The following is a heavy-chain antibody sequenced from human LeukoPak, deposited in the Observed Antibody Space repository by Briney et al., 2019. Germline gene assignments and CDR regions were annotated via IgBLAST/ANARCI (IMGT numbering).Heavy chain of an antibody. CDR3: ARLGIAAAGYYYYGMDV. V-gene: IGHV4-61*08. Sequence: SETLSLTCTVSGGSIGSGGYYWSWIRQHPGKGLEWIGYIYYSGNTNYNPSPKSRVTISVDTSKNQFSLKLSSVTAADTAVYYCARLGIAAAGYYYYGMDVWGQGTTVTVSS. D-gene: IGHD6-13*01. CDR1: GGSIGSGGYY. CDR2: IYYSGNT. J-gene: IGHJ6*02.